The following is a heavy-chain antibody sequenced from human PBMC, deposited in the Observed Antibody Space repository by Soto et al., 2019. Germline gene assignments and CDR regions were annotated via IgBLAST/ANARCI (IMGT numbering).Heavy chain of an antibody. Sequence: SETLSLTCAVSGYSISSGYYWGWLRQPPGKGLEWIASIYHGGSTYYNPSLNSRVTLSIDMTNNHVSLILNSVTAADTAVYYCARVGPWVPYYYDSSPYTFENWFDPWGQGTLVTVSS. CDR3: ARVGPWVPYYYDSSPYTFENWFDP. D-gene: IGHD3-22*01. CDR1: GYSISSGYY. CDR2: IYHGGST. J-gene: IGHJ5*02. V-gene: IGHV4-38-2*01.